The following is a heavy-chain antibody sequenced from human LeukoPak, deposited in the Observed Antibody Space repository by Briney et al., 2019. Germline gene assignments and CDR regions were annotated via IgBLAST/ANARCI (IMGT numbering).Heavy chain of an antibody. J-gene: IGHJ4*02. D-gene: IGHD2-15*01. Sequence: PGGSLRLSCAASGFTFSSFAMSWVRQAQGKGLEWVSVLYSDGRTYYADSVKGRFTISRDTSKNTLYLQVNSLRAEDTAVYYCARGGGYYPIDYWGQGTLVTVSS. V-gene: IGHV3-53*01. CDR2: LYSDGRT. CDR1: GFTFSSFA. CDR3: ARGGGYYPIDY.